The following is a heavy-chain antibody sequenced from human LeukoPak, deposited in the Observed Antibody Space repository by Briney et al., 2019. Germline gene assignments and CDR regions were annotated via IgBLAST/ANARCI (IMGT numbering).Heavy chain of an antibody. CDR2: LFSARDT. CDR1: GLAVSGNY. D-gene: IGHD7-27*01. V-gene: IGHV3-53*01. CDR3: ARVTNWERPNPYSFDY. Sequence: WGSLRLSCAMSGLAVSGNYMTWVRQAPGKGLEWVSLLFSARDTYHADSVKGRLTISSDNSNTLYLQLNSLRADDTAIYYCARVTNWERPNPYSFDYWGQGTLVTVSP. J-gene: IGHJ4*02.